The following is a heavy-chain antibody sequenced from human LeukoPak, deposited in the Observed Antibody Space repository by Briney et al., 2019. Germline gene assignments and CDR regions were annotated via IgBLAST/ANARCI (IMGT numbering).Heavy chain of an antibody. CDR1: GFTFSSYW. V-gene: IGHV3-20*04. Sequence: GGSLRLSCAASGFTFSSYWMHWVRQAPGKGLEWVSGINWNGGSTGYADSVKGRFTISRDNAKNSLYLQMNSLRAEDTALYYCARVMASGYDYAADYWGQGTLVTVSS. CDR3: ARVMASGYDYAADY. CDR2: INWNGGST. J-gene: IGHJ4*02. D-gene: IGHD5-12*01.